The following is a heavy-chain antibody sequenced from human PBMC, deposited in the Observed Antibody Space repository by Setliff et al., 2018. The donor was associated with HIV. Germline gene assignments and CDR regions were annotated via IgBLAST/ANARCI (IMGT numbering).Heavy chain of an antibody. D-gene: IGHD6-19*01. V-gene: IGHV3-7*03. CDR3: ASVLFNRKGWHWDR. J-gene: IGHJ4*02. Sequence: GGSLSLSCPASGFIIRNHWLTWVRQAPGKGLEWVANIKEDGSETYFVDALKGRFTASRDNARNSLYLQMNSLRAEDTAVYYCASVLFNRKGWHWDRWGQGTLVTVSS. CDR2: IKEDGSET. CDR1: GFIIRNHW.